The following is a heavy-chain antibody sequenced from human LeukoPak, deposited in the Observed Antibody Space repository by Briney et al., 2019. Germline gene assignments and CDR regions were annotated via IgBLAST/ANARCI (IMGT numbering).Heavy chain of an antibody. D-gene: IGHD3-22*01. CDR2: ISAYNGDK. Sequence: ASVKVSCKPSGYTFNNYGITWVRQAPGQGLEWMGWISAYNGDKNYAQNLQGRVTMTTDTSTRTAYMELRSLSSDDTAVYYCARPSASPTNSNSYYFETTKKNAFDIWGQGTMVTVSS. CDR3: ARPSASPTNSNSYYFETTKKNAFDI. CDR1: GYTFNNYG. J-gene: IGHJ3*02. V-gene: IGHV1-18*01.